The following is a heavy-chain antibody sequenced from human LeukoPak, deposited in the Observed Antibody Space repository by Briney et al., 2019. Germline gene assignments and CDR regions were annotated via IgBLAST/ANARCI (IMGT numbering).Heavy chain of an antibody. V-gene: IGHV4-39*01. J-gene: IGHJ6*03. CDR3: ARPIVGATVNYYVDV. Sequence: SETLSLTCTVSGGSISSSSYYWGWIRQPPGKGLEWIGSIYYSGSTYYNPSLKSRVTISVDTSKNQFSLKLSSVTAADTAVYYCARPIVGATVNYYVDVWGKGTTVTVSS. D-gene: IGHD1-26*01. CDR2: IYYSGST. CDR1: GGSISSSSYY.